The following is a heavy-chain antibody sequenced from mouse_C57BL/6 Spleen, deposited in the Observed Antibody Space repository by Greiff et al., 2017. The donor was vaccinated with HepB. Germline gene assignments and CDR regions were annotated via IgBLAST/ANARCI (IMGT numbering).Heavy chain of an antibody. D-gene: IGHD2-5*01. CDR1: GYTFTDYE. CDR3: TRFLYSNLDY. CDR2: IDPETGGT. J-gene: IGHJ2*01. Sequence: QVQLKQSGAELVRPGASVTLSCKASGYTFTDYEMHWVKQTPVHGLEWIGAIDPETGGTAYNQKFKGKAILTADKSSSTAYMELRSLTSEDSAVYYCTRFLYSNLDYWGQGTTLTVSS. V-gene: IGHV1-15*01.